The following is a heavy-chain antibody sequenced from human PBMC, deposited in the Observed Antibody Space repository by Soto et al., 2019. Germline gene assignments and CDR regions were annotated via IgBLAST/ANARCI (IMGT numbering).Heavy chain of an antibody. CDR1: GGTFSSYT. D-gene: IGHD3-3*01. Sequence: SVKVYCKASGGTFSSYTISWVRQAPGQRLEWMGRIIPILGIANYAQKFQGRVTITADKSTSTAYMELSSLRSEDTAVYYCAREAKSDYDFWSGHFAPWGQGTLVTVSS. V-gene: IGHV1-69*04. J-gene: IGHJ5*02. CDR2: IIPILGIA. CDR3: AREAKSDYDFWSGHFAP.